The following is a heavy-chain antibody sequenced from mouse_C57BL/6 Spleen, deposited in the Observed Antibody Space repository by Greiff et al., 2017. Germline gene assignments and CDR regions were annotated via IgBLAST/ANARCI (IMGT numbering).Heavy chain of an antibody. CDR2: IRLKSDNYAT. CDR1: GFTFSNYW. J-gene: IGHJ3*01. V-gene: IGHV6-3*01. CDR3: NWDLFAY. D-gene: IGHD4-1*01. Sequence: EVMLVESGGGLVQPGGSMKLSCVASGFTFSNYWMNWVRQSPETGLEWVAQIRLKSDNYATHYAESVKGRFTISRDDSKRSVYLQMNDLRAEDTGIYYCNWDLFAYWGQGTLVTVSA.